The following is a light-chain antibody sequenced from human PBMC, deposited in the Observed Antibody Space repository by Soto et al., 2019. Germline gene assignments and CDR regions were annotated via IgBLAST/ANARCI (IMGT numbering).Light chain of an antibody. CDR1: QSVSSTY. Sequence: ETVLTQSPGTLSLSPGERATRSCRASQSVSSTYLAWYQQKPDQAPRLLIYGASSRATGIPDRFSGSGSGTDFTLTISRLEPEDFAVYYCQQFGSSLYTFGQGTKLEI. J-gene: IGKJ2*01. V-gene: IGKV3-20*01. CDR2: GAS. CDR3: QQFGSSLYT.